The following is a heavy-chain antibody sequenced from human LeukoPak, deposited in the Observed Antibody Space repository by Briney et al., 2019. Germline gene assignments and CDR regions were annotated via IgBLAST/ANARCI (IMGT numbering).Heavy chain of an antibody. J-gene: IGHJ4*02. Sequence: GGSLRLSCAASGFTFSSYWMSWVRKAPGKGLKWVANIKQDGSEKYYVDSVKGRFTISRDNAKNSLYLQMNSLRAEDTAVYYCATTDLYGSGSYYGDDWGQGTLVTVSS. CDR2: IKQDGSEK. CDR1: GFTFSSYW. V-gene: IGHV3-7*01. CDR3: ATTDLYGSGSYYGDD. D-gene: IGHD3-10*01.